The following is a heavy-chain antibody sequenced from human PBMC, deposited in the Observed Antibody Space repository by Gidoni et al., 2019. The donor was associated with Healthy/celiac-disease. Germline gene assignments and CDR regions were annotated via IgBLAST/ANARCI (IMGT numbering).Heavy chain of an antibody. Sequence: EVQLVESGGGLVKPGGSLSLSCAASGFTFSSYSMTWVSQAPGKGLEWVSSISSSSIYIYYAYSVKGRFTISRDNAKNSLYLQMNSLRAEDTAVYYCARDYSYDSSGYYYDLPFFDYWGQGTLVTVSS. CDR3: ARDYSYDSSGYYYDLPFFDY. J-gene: IGHJ4*02. D-gene: IGHD3-22*01. CDR1: GFTFSSYS. CDR2: ISSSSIYI. V-gene: IGHV3-21*01.